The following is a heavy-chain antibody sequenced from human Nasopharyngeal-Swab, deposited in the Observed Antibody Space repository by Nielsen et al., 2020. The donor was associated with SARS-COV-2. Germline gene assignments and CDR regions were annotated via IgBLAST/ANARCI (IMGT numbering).Heavy chain of an antibody. CDR3: AREVRYAARSFDY. CDR2: ISKPGGVT. D-gene: IGHD2-2*01. Sequence: GESLKISCTASGFTFNDHFMSWIRQPPGRGLEWVSKISKPGGVTDYADFAKGRFTVSRDNSNSSLYLEMNSLRAEDTGVYYCAREVRYAARSFDYWGQGTLVTVSS. CDR1: GFTFNDHF. J-gene: IGHJ4*02. V-gene: IGHV3-11*01.